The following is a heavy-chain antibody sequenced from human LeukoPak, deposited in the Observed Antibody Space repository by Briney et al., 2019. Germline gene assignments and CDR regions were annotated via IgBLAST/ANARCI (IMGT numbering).Heavy chain of an antibody. V-gene: IGHV1-2*02. CDR3: VIGGPSGIVLMVYAGNEFDH. Sequence: AASVKVSCEASGYTFTGYYIHWVRQAPGQGLEWMGWINPNSGGTNYAQKFQGRVTMTRDTSISTAYMELSRLRSDDTAVYYCVIGGPSGIVLMVYAGNEFDHWGQGTLVTVSS. D-gene: IGHD2-8*01. CDR2: INPNSGGT. J-gene: IGHJ4*02. CDR1: GYTFTGYY.